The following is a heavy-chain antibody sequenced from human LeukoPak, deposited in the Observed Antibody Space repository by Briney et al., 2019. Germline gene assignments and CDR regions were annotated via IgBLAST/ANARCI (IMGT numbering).Heavy chain of an antibody. CDR1: GFAFSSPS. Sequence: GGSLRLSCVASGFAFSSPSMNWVRPAPGKGLEWVSFMSNNGHTFYADSVKGRFTISSDNAKNSLYLQMNSLRAEDTAVYYCAREWYGKQDLDYWGRGTLVTVSS. CDR2: MSNNGHT. CDR3: AREWYGKQDLDY. V-gene: IGHV3-21*01. J-gene: IGHJ4*02. D-gene: IGHD2-15*01.